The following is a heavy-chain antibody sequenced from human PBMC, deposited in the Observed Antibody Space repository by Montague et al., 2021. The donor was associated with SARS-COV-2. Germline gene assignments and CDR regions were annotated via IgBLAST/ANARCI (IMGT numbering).Heavy chain of an antibody. J-gene: IGHJ6*02. D-gene: IGHD5-12*01. V-gene: IGHV4-59*01. CDR3: ARTSRGSRCCYGVDV. CDR2: IFRSGAT. Sequence: SETLSLTCTVSGDSISDYYWSWIRQPPGMGLEWIGYIFRSGATNYNPPLKSRVIISLDTSKSQFSLRLSSVTAADTAIYYCARTSRGSRCCYGVDVWGQGTTVTVSS. CDR1: GDSISDYY.